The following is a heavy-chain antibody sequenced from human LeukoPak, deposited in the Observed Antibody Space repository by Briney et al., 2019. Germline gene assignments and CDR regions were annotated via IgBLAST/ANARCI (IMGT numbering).Heavy chain of an antibody. V-gene: IGHV3-48*03. J-gene: IGHJ4*02. CDR2: ISSVGDNI. D-gene: IGHD4-17*01. CDR1: GFTFSSYR. Sequence: PGGSLRLSCAASGFTFSSYRMIWVRQAPGMGLEWLSYISSVGDNIYYADSVKGRFTISRDDAKNSLSLQMNSLRAEDTAVHYCAKLEAWTTVTGSGVDYWGQGTLVTVSS. CDR3: AKLEAWTTVTGSGVDY.